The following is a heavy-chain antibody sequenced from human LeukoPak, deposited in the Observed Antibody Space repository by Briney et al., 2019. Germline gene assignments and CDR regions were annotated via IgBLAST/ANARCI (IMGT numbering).Heavy chain of an antibody. CDR3: ARDTHCSGSGSPVFYT. CDR1: GFTFSRYN. Sequence: GGTLRLSCGASGFTFSRYNKNWVRQAPGKGVGWESNISFSTSTIYYADAVKGRFTISRENAKKTLYLQMKSVRAGDTAVYYCARDTHCSGSGSPVFYTWGHGAIVTVSS. V-gene: IGHV3-48*01. J-gene: IGHJ3*02. D-gene: IGHD3-10*01. CDR2: ISFSTSTI.